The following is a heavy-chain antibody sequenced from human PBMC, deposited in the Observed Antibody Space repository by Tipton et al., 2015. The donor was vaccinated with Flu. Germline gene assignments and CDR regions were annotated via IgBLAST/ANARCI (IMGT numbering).Heavy chain of an antibody. D-gene: IGHD1-1*01. J-gene: IGHJ4*02. CDR2: VYYTGTT. CDR3: ARDSTTTPRTFDS. V-gene: IGHV4-38-2*02. CDR1: GYSISSGYY. Sequence: TLSLTCTVSGYSISSGYYWGWIRQPPGKGLEWIGCVYYTGTTYYNPSLKSRITMSLDTSKTQVSLDLRSVNAADTAVYFCARDSTTTPRTFDSWGQGTLVTVSS.